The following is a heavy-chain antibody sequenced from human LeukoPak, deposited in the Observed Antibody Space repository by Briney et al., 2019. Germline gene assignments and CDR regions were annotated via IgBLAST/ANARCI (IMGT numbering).Heavy chain of an antibody. V-gene: IGHV3-21*01. CDR3: ARDEGPYGLTYYYYGMDV. D-gene: IGHD3-10*01. CDR2: ISSSSSYI. Sequence: GGSLRLSCAASGFTFSSYAMSWVRQAPGKGLEWVSSISSSSSYIYYADSVKGRFTISRDNAKNSLYLQMNSLRAEDTAVYYCARDEGPYGLTYYYYGMDVWGQGTTVTVSS. CDR1: GFTFSSYA. J-gene: IGHJ6*02.